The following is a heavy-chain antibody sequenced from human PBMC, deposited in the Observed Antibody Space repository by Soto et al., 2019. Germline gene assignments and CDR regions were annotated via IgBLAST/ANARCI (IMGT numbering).Heavy chain of an antibody. D-gene: IGHD6-13*01. CDR1: GFTFSSYG. V-gene: IGHV3-30*18. J-gene: IGHJ3*02. CDR2: ISYDGSNK. Sequence: QVQLVESGGGVVQPGRSLRLSCAASGFTFSSYGMHWVRQAPGKGLEWVAVISYDGSNKYYADSVKGRFTISRDNSKNKLYLQMNSLRAEDTAVYYCAKALDSSWHGGNAFDIWGQGTMVTVSS. CDR3: AKALDSSWHGGNAFDI.